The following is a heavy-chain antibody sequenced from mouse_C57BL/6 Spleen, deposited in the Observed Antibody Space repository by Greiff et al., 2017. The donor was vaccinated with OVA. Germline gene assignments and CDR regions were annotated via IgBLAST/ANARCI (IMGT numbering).Heavy chain of an antibody. D-gene: IGHD2-12*01. J-gene: IGHJ4*01. CDR2: IHPNSGST. V-gene: IGHV1-64*01. Sequence: QVQLQQPGAELVKPGASVKLSCKASGYTFTSYWMHWVKQRPGQGLEWIGMIHPNSGSTNYNEKFKSKATLTVDKSSSTAYMQLSSLTSEDSAVYYCARSLPYYAMDYWGQGTSVTVSS. CDR3: ARSLPYYAMDY. CDR1: GYTFTSYW.